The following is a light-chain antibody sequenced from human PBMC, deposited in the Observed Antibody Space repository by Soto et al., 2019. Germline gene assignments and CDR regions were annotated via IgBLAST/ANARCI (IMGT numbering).Light chain of an antibody. Sequence: QTVVTQPPSGSGAPGQRVTISCTGSSSNIGAGYDVHWYQHLAGTAPKLLIYANTNRPSGVPDRFSGSKSGTSASLAITGLLADDEADYYCQSYDRSLSDFVFGSGTKLTVL. CDR1: SSNIGAGYD. V-gene: IGLV1-40*01. CDR3: QSYDRSLSDFV. J-gene: IGLJ1*01. CDR2: ANT.